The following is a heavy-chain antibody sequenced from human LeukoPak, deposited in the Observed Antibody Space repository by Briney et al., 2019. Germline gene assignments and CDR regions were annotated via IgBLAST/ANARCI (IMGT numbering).Heavy chain of an antibody. Sequence: SETLSLTCTASGGSISSYYWSWIRQPAGKGLEWIGRIYTSGSTNYNPSLKSRVTMSVDTSKNQFSLKLSSVTAADTAVYYCARDIVVPAASNWFDPWGQGTLVTVSS. D-gene: IGHD2-2*01. CDR1: GGSISSYY. J-gene: IGHJ5*02. CDR2: IYTSGST. V-gene: IGHV4-4*07. CDR3: ARDIVVPAASNWFDP.